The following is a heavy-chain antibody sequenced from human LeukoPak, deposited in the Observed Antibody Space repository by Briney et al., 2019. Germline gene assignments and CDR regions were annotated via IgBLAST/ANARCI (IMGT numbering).Heavy chain of an antibody. D-gene: IGHD5-18*01. V-gene: IGHV1-18*01. J-gene: IGHJ4*02. CDR2: ISTYNGNT. Sequence: ASVKVSCQASGYTFTRYGIRWVRQAPGQGLAWMGWISTYNGNTNYAQKLQGRVTMPTDTSTSTAYMELRSLRSDDTAVYYCAREVAGDVDTALYYFDYWGQGTLVTVSS. CDR3: AREVAGDVDTALYYFDY. CDR1: GYTFTRYG.